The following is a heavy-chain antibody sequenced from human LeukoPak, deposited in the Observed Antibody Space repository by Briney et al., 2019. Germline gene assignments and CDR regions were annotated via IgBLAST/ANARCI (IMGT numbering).Heavy chain of an antibody. Sequence: SETLSLTCTVSGGSISSGYYYWSWIRQPPGKGLEWIVYIYYSGSTYYNPSLKSRVNISVNTSKNQFSLKLSSVTEQATAVYYCARERGGSQWEHLLQVGYYFDYWGKGTLVTVFS. CDR2: IYYSGST. CDR3: ARERGGSQWEHLLQVGYYFDY. V-gene: IGHV4-30-4*02. D-gene: IGHD1-26*01. J-gene: IGHJ4*02. CDR1: GGSISSGYYY.